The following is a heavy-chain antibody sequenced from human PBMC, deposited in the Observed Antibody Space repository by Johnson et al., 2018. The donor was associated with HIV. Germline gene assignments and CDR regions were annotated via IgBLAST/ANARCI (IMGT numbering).Heavy chain of an antibody. J-gene: IGHJ3*02. Sequence: VQLVESGGGLIQPGGSLRLSCAASGFNVSSNYMSWVRQAPGKGLEWVANIKQDGSEKYYVDSVKGQFTISRDNSKNTLYLQMNSLRTEDTALYYCAKGTGNYELGAFDIWGQGTMVTVSS. CDR2: IKQDGSEK. D-gene: IGHD1-7*01. CDR1: GFNVSSNY. CDR3: AKGTGNYELGAFDI. V-gene: IGHV3-7*03.